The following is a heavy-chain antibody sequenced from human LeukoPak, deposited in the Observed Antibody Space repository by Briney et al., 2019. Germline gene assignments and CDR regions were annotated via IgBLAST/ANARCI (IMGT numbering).Heavy chain of an antibody. CDR3: ARPSPNYFGSGSYYRADY. CDR2: INQDGSQK. CDR1: GFPLTSYW. Sequence: GGSLRLSCAASGFPLTSYWMTWVRQAPGKGLEWVANINQDGSQKYYVDSVEGRFTISRDNAKNSLYLQMNSLRAEDTAVYYCARPSPNYFGSGSYYRADYWGQGNLLTVSS. J-gene: IGHJ4*02. D-gene: IGHD3-10*01. V-gene: IGHV3-7*01.